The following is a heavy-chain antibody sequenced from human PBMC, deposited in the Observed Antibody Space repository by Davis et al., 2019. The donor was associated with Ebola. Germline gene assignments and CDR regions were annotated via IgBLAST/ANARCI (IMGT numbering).Heavy chain of an antibody. CDR3: ARQEGITMIVVVPWGDAFDI. J-gene: IGHJ3*02. Sequence: GESLKISCKGSGYSFTSYWISWVRQMPGKGLEWMGRIDPSDSYTNYSPSFQGHVTISADKSISTAYLQWSSLKASDTAMYYCARQEGITMIVVVPWGDAFDIWGQGTMVTVSS. CDR1: GYSFTSYW. D-gene: IGHD3-22*01. V-gene: IGHV5-10-1*01. CDR2: IDPSDSYT.